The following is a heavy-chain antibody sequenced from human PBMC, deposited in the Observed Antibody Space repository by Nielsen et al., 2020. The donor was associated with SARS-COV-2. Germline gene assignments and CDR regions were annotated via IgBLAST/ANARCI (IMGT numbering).Heavy chain of an antibody. CDR3: ARVRRVGRAIDY. CDR2: ILYDGSSR. D-gene: IGHD1-26*01. Sequence: GESLKISCAASGFTFSNYAMHWVRQAPGKGLEWVAVILYDGSSRYYADSVEGRFTISRDNSKNTLFLQMDSLKTEDTAVYYCARVRRVGRAIDYWGQGTLVTVSS. J-gene: IGHJ4*02. V-gene: IGHV3-30*04. CDR1: GFTFSNYA.